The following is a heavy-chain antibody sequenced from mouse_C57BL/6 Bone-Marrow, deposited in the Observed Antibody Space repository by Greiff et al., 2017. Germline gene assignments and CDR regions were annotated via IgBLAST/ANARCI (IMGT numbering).Heavy chain of an antibody. D-gene: IGHD2-3*01. CDR3: ARLGGYYVYWYFDV. Sequence: VQLQQSGAELARPGASVKLSCEASGYTFTSYGISWVKQRTGQGLEWIGEIYPRSGNTYYNEKFKGKATLTADKSSSTAYMELRSLTSEDSAVYFCARLGGYYVYWYFDVWGTGTTVTVSS. V-gene: IGHV1-81*01. J-gene: IGHJ1*03. CDR2: IYPRSGNT. CDR1: GYTFTSYG.